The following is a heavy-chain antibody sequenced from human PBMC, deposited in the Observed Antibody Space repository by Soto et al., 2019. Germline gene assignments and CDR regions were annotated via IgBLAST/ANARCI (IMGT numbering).Heavy chain of an antibody. CDR1: GGSINTYNYY. V-gene: IGHV4-39*01. Sequence: SETLSLTCTVSGGSINTYNYYWGWIRQPPGKGLEWIGSVYFSGSAYYNPSLKTRLTISVDTSKNQFSLNLSSVTAADTAVYYCARTEEPQYSSGPLGYWGQGTQVTVSS. CDR2: VYFSGSA. CDR3: ARTEEPQYSSGPLGY. D-gene: IGHD6-19*01. J-gene: IGHJ4*02.